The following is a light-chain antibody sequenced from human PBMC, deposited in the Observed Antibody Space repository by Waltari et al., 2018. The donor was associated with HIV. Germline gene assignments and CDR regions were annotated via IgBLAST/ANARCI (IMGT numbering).Light chain of an antibody. CDR3: CSYAGNYSYV. J-gene: IGLJ1*01. Sequence: SAVTQPASASGLPGQSITISCTGDASDFGLYNFVSWYQQHPGKLPRLIVYDVDSRPSGVPDRFSGSRSGNTASLTISGLQAEDEADYFCCSYAGNYSYVFGSGSRVTVL. CDR2: DVD. CDR1: ASDFGLYNF. V-gene: IGLV2-11*01.